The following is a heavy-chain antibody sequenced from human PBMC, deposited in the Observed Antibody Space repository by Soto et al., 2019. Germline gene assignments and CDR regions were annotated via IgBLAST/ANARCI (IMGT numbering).Heavy chain of an antibody. CDR1: GFMFSIYE. V-gene: IGHV3-48*03. D-gene: IGHD1-7*01. Sequence: GSLRLSCAASGFMFSIYEMNWVRQAPGKGLEWVSYISSGGINIHYADSVKGRFTISRDNAKNSLYLQMDNLRAEDTAVYYCARDHPNRNYGTCFDYWGQGTPVTVSS. J-gene: IGHJ4*02. CDR3: ARDHPNRNYGTCFDY. CDR2: ISSGGINI.